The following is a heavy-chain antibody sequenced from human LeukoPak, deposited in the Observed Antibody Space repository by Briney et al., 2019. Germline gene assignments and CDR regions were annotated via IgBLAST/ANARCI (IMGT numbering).Heavy chain of an antibody. J-gene: IGHJ4*02. D-gene: IGHD3-22*01. V-gene: IGHV3-21*01. CDR2: ISSSSSYI. Sequence: PGGSLRLSCAASGFTFSSYSMNWVRQAPGKGLEWVSSISSSSSYIYYADSVKGRFTISRDNAKNTLYLQMNSLRAEDTAVYYCARDYYDSSGYYRFDYWGQGTLVTVSS. CDR3: ARDYYDSSGYYRFDY. CDR1: GFTFSSYS.